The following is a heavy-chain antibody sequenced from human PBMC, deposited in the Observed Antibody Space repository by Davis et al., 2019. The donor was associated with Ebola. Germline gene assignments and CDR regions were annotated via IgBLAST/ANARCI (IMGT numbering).Heavy chain of an antibody. V-gene: IGHV3-33*01. Sequence: PGGSLRLSCAASGFTFSSYDMHWVRQAPGKGLEWVAVIWYDGSHKSFADSVKGRFTTSRDNARNSLWLTMNSLRDEDTAVYYCARRILGDSRGAVDVWGQGTTVTVSS. CDR3: ARRILGDSRGAVDV. J-gene: IGHJ6*02. CDR1: GFTFSSYD. CDR2: IWYDGSHK. D-gene: IGHD4-17*01.